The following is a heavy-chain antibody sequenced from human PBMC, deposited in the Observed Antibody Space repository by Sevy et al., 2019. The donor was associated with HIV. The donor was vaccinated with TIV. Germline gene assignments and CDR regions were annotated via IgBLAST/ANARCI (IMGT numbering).Heavy chain of an antibody. D-gene: IGHD2-15*01. CDR3: AGEYCSRGSCFFDY. CDR1: GFDIRSNY. V-gene: IGHV3-53*01. Sequence: GGSLRLSCVVSGFDIRSNYMSWVRQAPGKGLEWVSHIYAGGTAYYADSVKGRFTFSRDDSKNTVSLRMRSLRVEDAAVYYCAGEYCSRGSCFFDYWGQGIQVTVSS. J-gene: IGHJ4*02. CDR2: IYAGGTA.